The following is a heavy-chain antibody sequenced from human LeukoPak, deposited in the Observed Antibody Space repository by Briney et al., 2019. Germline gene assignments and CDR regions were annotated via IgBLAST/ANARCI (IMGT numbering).Heavy chain of an antibody. CDR3: AKERGSTTHFDY. V-gene: IGHV3-30*18. CDR1: GFTFSSYG. J-gene: IGHJ4*02. D-gene: IGHD2-2*01. Sequence: PGGSPRLSCAASGFTFSSYGMHWVRQAPGKGLEWVTVISFDGHTNYADSVKGRFTISRDNSKNTLYLQMNGLRDEDTAVYYCAKERGSTTHFDYWGQGTLVTVSS. CDR2: ISFDGHT.